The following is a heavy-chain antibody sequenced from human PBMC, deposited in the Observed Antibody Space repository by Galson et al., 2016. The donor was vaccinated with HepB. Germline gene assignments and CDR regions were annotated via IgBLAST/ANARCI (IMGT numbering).Heavy chain of an antibody. CDR3: APDGYNFEATFDF. CDR2: IRGDGSVT. J-gene: IGHJ4*02. CDR1: GFTFSDYH. Sequence: SLRLSCAASGFTFSDYHMTWIRQAPGKGLEWLSYIRGDGSVTYYADSVKGRFTISRDFSKNTLYLEMNALRAEDTAIYYCAPDGYNFEATFDFWGLGPLVTVSS. D-gene: IGHD5-24*01. V-gene: IGHV3-11*01.